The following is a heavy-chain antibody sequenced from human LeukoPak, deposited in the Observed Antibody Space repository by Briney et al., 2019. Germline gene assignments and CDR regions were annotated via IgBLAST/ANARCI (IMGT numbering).Heavy chain of an antibody. CDR2: INESGST. D-gene: IGHD1-14*01. J-gene: IGHJ6*02. CDR1: GGPFSHYY. V-gene: IGHV4-34*01. Sequence: SETLSLTCAVYGGPFSHYYWTWIRQPPGKGLEWIGEINESGSTNYDPSPKSRVTISVDKSKIHLSLNLTSVPAADTAVYYFASRIGRSLYYFGMDVWGQGTTVTVSS. CDR3: ASRIGRSLYYFGMDV.